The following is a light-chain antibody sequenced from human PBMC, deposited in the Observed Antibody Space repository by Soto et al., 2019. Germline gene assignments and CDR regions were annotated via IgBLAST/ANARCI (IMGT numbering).Light chain of an antibody. Sequence: EIVLTQSPGTLSLSPGESATLSCRASQSVCSSLAWYHHKPGQAPRLLIYGSTGRATGIPDRFSGSGSGTDFTLTISRLEPEDFAVYYCQQYDNLPRTFGQGTKVEI. V-gene: IGKV3-20*01. CDR3: QQYDNLPRT. CDR2: GST. J-gene: IGKJ1*01. CDR1: QSVCSS.